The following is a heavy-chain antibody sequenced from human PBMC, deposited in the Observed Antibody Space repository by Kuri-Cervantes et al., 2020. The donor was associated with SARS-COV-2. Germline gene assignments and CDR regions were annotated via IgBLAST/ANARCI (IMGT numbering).Heavy chain of an antibody. V-gene: IGHV6-1*01. CDR3: ARDREAARPVALRNPIVTPLDY. Sequence: SQTLSLTCAISGDSVSSNSAAWNWIRQSPSRGLEWLGRTYYRSKWYNDYAVSVKSRITINPDTSKNQFSLQLNSVTPEDTAVYYCARDREAARPVALRNPIVTPLDYWGQGILVTVSS. J-gene: IGHJ4*02. CDR2: TYYRSKWYN. CDR1: GDSVSSNSAA. D-gene: IGHD6-6*01.